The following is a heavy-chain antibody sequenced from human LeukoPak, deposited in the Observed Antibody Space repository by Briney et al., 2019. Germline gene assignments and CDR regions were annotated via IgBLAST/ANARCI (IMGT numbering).Heavy chain of an antibody. V-gene: IGHV4-59*12. CDR1: GGSISSYY. CDR2: IYYSGST. Sequence: SETLSLTCTVSGGSISSYYWSWIRQPPGKGLEWIGYIYYSGSTNYNPSLKSRVSISLDTSQSQFSLKLSSVTAADTAVYYCAREGAARNFDYWGQGILVTVSS. CDR3: AREGAARNFDY. D-gene: IGHD6-6*01. J-gene: IGHJ4*02.